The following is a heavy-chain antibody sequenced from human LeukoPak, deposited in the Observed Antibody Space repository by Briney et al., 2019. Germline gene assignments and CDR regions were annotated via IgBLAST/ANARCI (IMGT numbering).Heavy chain of an antibody. CDR1: GFTFSDYY. V-gene: IGHV3-11*05. CDR2: ISSSSSYT. J-gene: IGHJ4*02. D-gene: IGHD6-19*01. CDR3: ARAYDSSDWYTYYFDY. Sequence: PGGSLRLSCAASGFTFSDYYMSWIRQAPGKGLEWVSYISSSSSYTNYADSVKGRFTISRDNAKNSLYLQMNSLRAEDTAVYYCARAYDSSDWYTYYFDYWGQGTLVTVSS.